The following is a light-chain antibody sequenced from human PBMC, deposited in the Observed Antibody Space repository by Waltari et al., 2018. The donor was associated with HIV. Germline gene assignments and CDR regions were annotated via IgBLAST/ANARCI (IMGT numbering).Light chain of an antibody. J-gene: IGKJ2*01. Sequence: TVMTQSPATLSVSPGERAILSSRASQSVCTSVAWYQQRPGQAPRLLISAASTRATGVPARFSGSGSGTEFTLTISSLQSEDFVVYYCQQYSDWPPGFTFGQGTKLDIK. CDR2: AAS. CDR1: QSVCTS. V-gene: IGKV3-15*01. CDR3: QQYSDWPPGFT.